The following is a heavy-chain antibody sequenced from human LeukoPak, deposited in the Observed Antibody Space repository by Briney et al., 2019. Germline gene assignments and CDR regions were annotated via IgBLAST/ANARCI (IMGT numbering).Heavy chain of an antibody. J-gene: IGHJ4*02. CDR3: ARDRLPRTTVVRFDY. V-gene: IGHV3-9*01. CDR1: GFTFDDYA. D-gene: IGHD4-23*01. Sequence: PGGSLRLSCAASGFTFDDYAMHWVRQAPGKGLEWVSGISWNSGSIGYADSVKGRFTISRDNAKNSLYLQMNSLRAEDTAVYYCARDRLPRTTVVRFDYWGQGTLVTVSS. CDR2: ISWNSGSI.